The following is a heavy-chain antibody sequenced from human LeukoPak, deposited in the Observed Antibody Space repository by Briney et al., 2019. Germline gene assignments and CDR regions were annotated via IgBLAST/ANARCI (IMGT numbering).Heavy chain of an antibody. CDR1: GYTFTGYY. CDR2: INPNSGGT. J-gene: IGHJ4*02. Sequence: ASVKVSCKASGYTFTGYYMHWVRQAPGQGLEWMGWINPNSGGTNYAQKFQGRVTMTRDTSISTAYMELSRLRSDDTAVYYCARSMVRGYSYSYPYWGQGTLVTVSS. CDR3: ARSMVRGYSYSYPY. V-gene: IGHV1-2*02. D-gene: IGHD5-18*01.